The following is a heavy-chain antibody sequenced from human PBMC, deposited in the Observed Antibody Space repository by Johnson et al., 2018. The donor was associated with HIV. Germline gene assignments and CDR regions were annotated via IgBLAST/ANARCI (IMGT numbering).Heavy chain of an antibody. CDR1: RFTFSSYA. CDR3: AKDEFKWELLHI. CDR2: ISYDGSNK. D-gene: IGHD1-26*01. Sequence: QVQLVESGGGVVQPGRSLRLSCAASRFTFSSYAMHWVRQAPGKGLEWVAVISYDGSNKYYADSVKGRVTISRDNSKNTLYLQMNSLRAEDTAVYYCAKDEFKWELLHIWGQGTMVTVSS. V-gene: IGHV3-30*04. J-gene: IGHJ3*02.